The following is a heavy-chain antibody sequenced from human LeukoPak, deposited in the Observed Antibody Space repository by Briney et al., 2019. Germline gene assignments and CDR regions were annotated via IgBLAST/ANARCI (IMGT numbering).Heavy chain of an antibody. Sequence: GASVKVSCKASGGTFSSYAISWVRQAPGQGLEWMGGVIPIFGTANYAQKFQGRVTITAGESTSTAYMELSSLRSEDTAVYYCARDPYSSSSNYYYYGMDVWGQGTTVTVSS. CDR2: VIPIFGTA. CDR3: ARDPYSSSSNYYYYGMDV. V-gene: IGHV1-69*13. D-gene: IGHD6-6*01. CDR1: GGTFSSYA. J-gene: IGHJ6*02.